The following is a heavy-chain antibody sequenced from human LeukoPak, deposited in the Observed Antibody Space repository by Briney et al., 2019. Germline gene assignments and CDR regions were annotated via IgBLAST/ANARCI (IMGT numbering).Heavy chain of an antibody. CDR1: GGSISSYY. J-gene: IGHJ4*02. D-gene: IGHD3-22*01. Sequence: SETLSPTCTVSGGSISSYYWSWIRQPPGKGLEWIGYIYYSGSTNYNPSLKSRVTISVDTSKNQFSLKLSSVTAADTAVYYCASAEFYYDSSGFDYWGQGTLVTVSS. CDR2: IYYSGST. CDR3: ASAEFYYDSSGFDY. V-gene: IGHV4-59*08.